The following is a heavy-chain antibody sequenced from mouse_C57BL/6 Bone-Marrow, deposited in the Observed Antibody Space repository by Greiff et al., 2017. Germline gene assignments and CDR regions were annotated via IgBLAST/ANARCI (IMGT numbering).Heavy chain of an antibody. CDR2: INPYNGVS. V-gene: IGHV1-19*01. CDR3: VSYYYGSSEFAY. Sequence: EVQLQQSGPVLVKPGASVKMSCKASGYTFTDYYMNWVKQSHGKSLEWIGVINPYNGVSSYNQKFKGKATLTVDKSSSTAYMELRSLTSEDSAVYYCVSYYYGSSEFAYWGQGTLVTVSA. CDR1: GYTFTDYY. J-gene: IGHJ3*01. D-gene: IGHD1-1*01.